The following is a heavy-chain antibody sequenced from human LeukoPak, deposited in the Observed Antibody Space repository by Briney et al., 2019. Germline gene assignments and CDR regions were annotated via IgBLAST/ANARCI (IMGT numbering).Heavy chain of an antibody. J-gene: IGHJ4*02. D-gene: IGHD3-22*01. V-gene: IGHV3-7*04. CDR2: IKQDGSEK. CDR1: GFTFSSYW. Sequence: PGGSLRLSCAASGFTFSSYWMSWVRQAPGKGLEWVANIKQDGSEKYYVDSVKGRFTISRDNAKNSLYLQMNGLRAEDTAVYYCARGGHYYDSSGYYYFDYWGQGTLVTVSS. CDR3: ARGGHYYDSSGYYYFDY.